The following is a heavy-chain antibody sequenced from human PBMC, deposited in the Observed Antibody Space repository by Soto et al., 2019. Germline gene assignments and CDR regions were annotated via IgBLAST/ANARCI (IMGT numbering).Heavy chain of an antibody. J-gene: IGHJ4*02. CDR3: ARTTAVPNTLRSRYSFDY. Sequence: SETLSLTCAVYGGSFSGYYWSWILQPPGQGLEWIGDVNYSGTTNYNPSLKSRVTISVDLSKNQFSLRLRSVTTADTAIYYCARTTAVPNTLRSRYSFDYWGQGTLVTVSS. CDR2: VNYSGTT. V-gene: IGHV4-34*01. CDR1: GGSFSGYY. D-gene: IGHD4-17*01.